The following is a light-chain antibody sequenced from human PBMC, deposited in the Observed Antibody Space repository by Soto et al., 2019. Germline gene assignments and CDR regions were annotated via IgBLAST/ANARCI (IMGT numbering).Light chain of an antibody. J-gene: IGKJ1*01. Sequence: EIVLTQSPATLSLPPGESAPLSCRASQSIGYYLAWYQENPGQAPRLLIYDASIRATGIPARFSGSWSGTDFTLTINGLEPEDSAVYYCQQRGNWPPTWTVGQGTKVDIK. CDR3: QQRGNWPPTWT. CDR1: QSIGYY. CDR2: DAS. V-gene: IGKV3-11*01.